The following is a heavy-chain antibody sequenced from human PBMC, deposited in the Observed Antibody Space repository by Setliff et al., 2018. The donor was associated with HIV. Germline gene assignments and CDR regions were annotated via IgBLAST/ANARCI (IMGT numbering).Heavy chain of an antibody. Sequence: SETLSLTCTVSGDSISFYYWSWIRQHPGKGLEWLGYIYYSGSTYYNPSLKSRVTISADTSKKNQFSLNLSSVTAADTAFYYCARSPRTATTISARFHYMDVWGKGTTVTVSS. D-gene: IGHD2-15*01. CDR3: ARSPRTATTISARFHYMDV. J-gene: IGHJ6*03. CDR2: IYYSGST. V-gene: IGHV4-59*06. CDR1: GDSISFYY.